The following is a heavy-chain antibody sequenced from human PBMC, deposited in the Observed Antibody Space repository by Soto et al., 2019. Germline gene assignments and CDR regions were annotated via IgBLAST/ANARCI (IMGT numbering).Heavy chain of an antibody. V-gene: IGHV1-69*01. CDR3: ARAPTLLWFGELLQYFDY. CDR2: ISPIFGTA. CDR1: GYTFTGYY. Sequence: QVQLVQSGAEVKESGASVKVSCKASGYTFTGYYIHWVRQAPGQGLEWVGEISPIFGTANYAQKFQGRVTITADESTSTAYMELSSLRSEDTAVYYCARAPTLLWFGELLQYFDYWGQGTLVTVSS. D-gene: IGHD3-10*01. J-gene: IGHJ4*02.